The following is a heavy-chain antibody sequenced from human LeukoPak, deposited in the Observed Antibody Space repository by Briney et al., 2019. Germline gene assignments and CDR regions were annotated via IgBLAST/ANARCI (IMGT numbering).Heavy chain of an antibody. Sequence: ASVKVSCKASGYTFTGYYMYWVRQAPGQGLEWMGMINPKSGGANYSQKFQGRVTMSRDTSISTAYMEVSSLRSDDTAVYYCAKAGGATITFDYWGQGTLVTVSS. CDR3: AKAGGATITFDY. J-gene: IGHJ4*02. CDR1: GYTFTGYY. CDR2: INPKSGGA. V-gene: IGHV1-2*02. D-gene: IGHD5-24*01.